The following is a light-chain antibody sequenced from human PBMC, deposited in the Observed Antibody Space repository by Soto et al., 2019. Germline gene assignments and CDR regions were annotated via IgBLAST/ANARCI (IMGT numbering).Light chain of an antibody. CDR2: AVT. CDR3: SSYTSSSTL. CDR1: SSDVGGYNY. V-gene: IGLV2-14*01. J-gene: IGLJ1*01. Sequence: QSALTQPASVSGSPGQSITFYCTGTSSDVGGYNYVSWYQQHPGKAPKLMIYAVTDRPSGVSSRFSGSKSGNTASLTISGLQAEDEAYYYCSSYTSSSTLFGTGTKVTVL.